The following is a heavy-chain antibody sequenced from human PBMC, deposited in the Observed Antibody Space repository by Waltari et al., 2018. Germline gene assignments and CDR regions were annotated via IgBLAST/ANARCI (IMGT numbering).Heavy chain of an antibody. CDR1: GGSFSGYY. D-gene: IGHD2-15*01. V-gene: IGHV4-34*01. J-gene: IGHJ4*02. Sequence: QVQLQQRGAGLMKPSETLSLTCAVYGGSFSGYYWTWIRQPPGKGLEWIGEINDSGSTNYNSSLKTRVSISLDTSKNQFSLKLTSVTAADTALYYCARHGRIRAVALIDYWGQGTLVTVSS. CDR2: INDSGST. CDR3: ARHGRIRAVALIDY.